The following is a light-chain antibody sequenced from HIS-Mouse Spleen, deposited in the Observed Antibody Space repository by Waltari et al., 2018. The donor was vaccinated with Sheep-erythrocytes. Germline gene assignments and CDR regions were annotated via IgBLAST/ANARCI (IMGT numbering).Light chain of an antibody. CDR2: AAS. J-gene: IGKJ4*01. Sequence: AIWMTQSPSLLSASTGDRVTISCRISQGISSYLAWYQQKPGKAPEILVYAASTLQSGVPSRFSGSGSGTDFTLTISCLQAEDFATEYCQQYYSFPLTFGGGTKVEIK. CDR1: QGISSY. CDR3: QQYYSFPLT. V-gene: IGKV1D-8*02.